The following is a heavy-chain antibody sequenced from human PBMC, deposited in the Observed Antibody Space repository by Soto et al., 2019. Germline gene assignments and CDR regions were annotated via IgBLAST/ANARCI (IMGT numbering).Heavy chain of an antibody. CDR3: ARETVSLDWFDS. D-gene: IGHD4-4*01. J-gene: IGHJ5*01. CDR2: ISSSGESI. CDR1: RFTFSDHY. Sequence: PGGSLRLSCVVSRFTFSDHYMSWIRQAPGKGLEWISFISSSGESIDYADSVKGRFTISRDNVRNSVYLQMTSLTVEDTAIYYCARETVSLDWFDSWGQGTLGTVSS. V-gene: IGHV3-11*01.